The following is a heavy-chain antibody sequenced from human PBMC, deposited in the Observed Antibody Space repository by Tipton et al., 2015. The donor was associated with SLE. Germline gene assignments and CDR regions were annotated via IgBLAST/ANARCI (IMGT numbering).Heavy chain of an antibody. CDR3: ASPPYYGSGSFRPYWYFDL. D-gene: IGHD3-10*01. CDR2: IKQDGSEK. Sequence: GSLRLSCAASGFTFSSYWMSWVRQAPGKGLEWVANIKQDGSEKYYVDSVKGRFTISRDNAKNSLYLQMNSLRAEDTAVYYCASPPYYGSGSFRPYWYFDLWVRGTLVTVSS. V-gene: IGHV3-7*01. J-gene: IGHJ2*01. CDR1: GFTFSSYW.